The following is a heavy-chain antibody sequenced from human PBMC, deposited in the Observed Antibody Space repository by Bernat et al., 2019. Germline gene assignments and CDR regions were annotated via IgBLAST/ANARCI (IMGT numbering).Heavy chain of an antibody. V-gene: IGHV4-59*01. CDR2: IYYSGST. J-gene: IGHJ6*03. Sequence: QVQLQESGPGLVKPSETLSLTCTVSGGSISSYYWSWIRQPPGKGLEWIGYIYYSGSTNYNPSLKSRVTISVDTSKNQSSLKLSPVTAADTAVYYCARFTVTSKPYYYYYYMDVWGKGTTVTVSS. CDR3: ARFTVTSKPYYYYYYMDV. D-gene: IGHD4-11*01. CDR1: GGSISSYY.